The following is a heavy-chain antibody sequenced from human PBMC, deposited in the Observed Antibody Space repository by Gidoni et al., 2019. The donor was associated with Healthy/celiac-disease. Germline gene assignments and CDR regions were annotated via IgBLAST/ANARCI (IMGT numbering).Heavy chain of an antibody. V-gene: IGHV3-23*01. CDR2: ISGSGGST. CDR1: GFTFSSYA. J-gene: IGHJ3*02. D-gene: IGHD6-19*01. Sequence: EVQLLESGGGVVQPGGSLRLSCAASGFTFSSYAMSWVRQAPGKGLEGVSAISGSGGSTDSADSVKGRFTISRDNSKNTLYLQMNSLRAEDTAVYYCAKEGRSGWYSNAFDIWGQGTMVTVSS. CDR3: AKEGRSGWYSNAFDI.